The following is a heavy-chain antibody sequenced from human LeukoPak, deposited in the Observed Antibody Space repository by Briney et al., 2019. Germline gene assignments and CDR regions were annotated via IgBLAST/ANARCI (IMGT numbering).Heavy chain of an antibody. V-gene: IGHV1-24*01. D-gene: IGHD3-10*01. Sequence: ASVKVSCKASGYTFTGYYMHWVRQAPGKGLEWMGGLDPEDSDPIYAQNFQGRLTMTGATSSDTFYMELSSLTSEDTALYFCATGRGDYYYFMDVWGKGTSVTVSS. J-gene: IGHJ6*03. CDR2: LDPEDSDP. CDR1: GYTFTGYY. CDR3: ATGRGDYYYFMDV.